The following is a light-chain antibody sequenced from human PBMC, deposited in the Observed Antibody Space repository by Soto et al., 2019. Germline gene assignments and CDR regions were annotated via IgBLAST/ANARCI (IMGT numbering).Light chain of an antibody. V-gene: IGLV2-14*01. Sequence: QSALTQPASVSGSPGQSITISCTGTSSDVGGYNYVSWYQQHPGKAPNLMIYDVSNRPSGVSNRFSGSKSGNTASLTISGLQAEDEAHYYCSSYTSSSTLVFGGGTQLTVL. CDR3: SSYTSSSTLV. CDR1: SSDVGGYNY. CDR2: DVS. J-gene: IGLJ2*01.